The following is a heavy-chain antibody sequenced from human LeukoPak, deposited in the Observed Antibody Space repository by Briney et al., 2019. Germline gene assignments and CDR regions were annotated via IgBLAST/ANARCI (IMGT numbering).Heavy chain of an antibody. J-gene: IGHJ4*02. Sequence: GGSLRLSCAASGFTFSSYAMSWVRQAPGKGLEWVSAISGSGGSTYYADSVKGRFTISRDNSKNTLYLQMNCLRAEDTAVYYCAKPRYYDSSGTQGFDYWGQGTLVTVSS. CDR2: ISGSGGST. CDR1: GFTFSSYA. D-gene: IGHD3-22*01. CDR3: AKPRYYDSSGTQGFDY. V-gene: IGHV3-23*01.